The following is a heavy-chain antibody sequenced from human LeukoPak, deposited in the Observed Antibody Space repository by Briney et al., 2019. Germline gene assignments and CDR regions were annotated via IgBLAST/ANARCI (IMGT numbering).Heavy chain of an antibody. V-gene: IGHV3-30*02. CDR1: GFTFSGYG. CDR2: IPYDGSNK. J-gene: IGHJ4*02. D-gene: IGHD6-19*01. Sequence: GGSLRPSCAASGFTFSGYGMHWVRRAPGKGLEWVAFIPYDGSNKYYADSVKGRFTISRDNSKNTLSLQMNSLRGEDTAVYYCAKGSGWSTRLFDYWGQGTLVTVSS. CDR3: AKGSGWSTRLFDY.